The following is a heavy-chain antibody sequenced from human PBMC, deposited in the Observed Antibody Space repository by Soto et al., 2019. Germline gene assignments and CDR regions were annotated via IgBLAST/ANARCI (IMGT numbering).Heavy chain of an antibody. Sequence: PGGSLRLSCAASGFTFSSYSMNWVRQAPGKGLEWVSSISSSSSYIYYADSVKGRFTISRDNAKNSLYLQMNSLRAEDTAVYYCARGPMVRGPFDYWGQGTLVTVSS. CDR1: GFTFSSYS. CDR3: ARGPMVRGPFDY. CDR2: ISSSSSYI. J-gene: IGHJ4*02. D-gene: IGHD3-10*01. V-gene: IGHV3-21*01.